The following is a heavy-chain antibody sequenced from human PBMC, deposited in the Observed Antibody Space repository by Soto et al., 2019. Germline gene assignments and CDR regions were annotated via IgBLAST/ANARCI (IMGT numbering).Heavy chain of an antibody. CDR2: ISAAGDP. J-gene: IGHJ6*02. CDR3: ARTDRDFYGLDV. CDR1: GFTSRTYN. V-gene: IGHV3-13*05. Sequence: EVQLVESGGGLVQPGGSLRLSCEASGFTSRTYNSPGVRQGQGKGLEWISGISAAGDPDYADSVEGRFTIPRENAQNAFFLQMNSLRVGDTAVYYCARTDRDFYGLDVWGQGTTVIVSS.